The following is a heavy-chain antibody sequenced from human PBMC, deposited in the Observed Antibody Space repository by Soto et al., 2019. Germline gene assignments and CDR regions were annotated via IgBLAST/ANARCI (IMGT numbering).Heavy chain of an antibody. J-gene: IGHJ4*02. CDR2: INSDGSST. CDR1: GFTFSSYW. Sequence: GGSLRLSCAASGFTFSSYWMHWVRQAPGKGLVWVSRINSDGSSTTYADSVKGRFTISRDNAKNTLYLQMNSLRAEDTAVYYCARRSCSGGDCYHVDYWGQGTLVTVSS. V-gene: IGHV3-74*01. CDR3: ARRSCSGGDCYHVDY. D-gene: IGHD2-15*01.